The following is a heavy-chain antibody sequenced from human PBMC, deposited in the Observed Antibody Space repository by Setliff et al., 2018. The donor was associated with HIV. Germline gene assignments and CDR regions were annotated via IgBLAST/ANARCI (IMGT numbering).Heavy chain of an antibody. D-gene: IGHD3-9*01. CDR1: GDSISSGNYY. CDR2: FYSTGST. Sequence: SETLSLTCTFSGDSISSGNYYCSWIRQTAGKGLEWIGRFYSTGSTNYNPSLKTRVTISSDTSKNLFSLKLTTVTAADASVYYCTRDTGYIMSVSRPHWYSDLWGRGTLVTVSS. J-gene: IGHJ2*01. V-gene: IGHV4-61*02. CDR3: TRDTGYIMSVSRPHWYSDL.